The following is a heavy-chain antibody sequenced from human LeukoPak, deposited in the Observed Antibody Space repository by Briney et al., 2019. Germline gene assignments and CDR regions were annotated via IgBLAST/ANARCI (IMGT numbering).Heavy chain of an antibody. D-gene: IGHD6-19*01. Sequence: GGSLRLSCAASGFTFSSYSMNWVRQAPGKGLEWVSAISGSGGSTYYADSVKGRFTISRDNSKNTLYLQMNSLRAEDTAVYYCAKVLGVAVAGTVDYWGQGTLVTVSS. CDR1: GFTFSSYS. J-gene: IGHJ4*02. CDR3: AKVLGVAVAGTVDY. CDR2: ISGSGGST. V-gene: IGHV3-23*01.